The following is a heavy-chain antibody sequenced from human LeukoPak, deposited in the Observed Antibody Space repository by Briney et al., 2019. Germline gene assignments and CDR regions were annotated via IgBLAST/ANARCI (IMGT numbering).Heavy chain of an antibody. D-gene: IGHD2-2*01. J-gene: IGHJ4*02. CDR3: ARVGYCSSTSCLRYSSSWWRVFDY. Sequence: TSETLSLTCAVYGGSFSGYYWSWIRQPPGKGLEWIGEINHSGSTNYNPSLKSRVTISVDTSKNQFSLKLSSVTAADTAVYYCARVGYCSSTSCLRYSSSWWRVFDYWGQGTLVTVSS. CDR2: INHSGST. V-gene: IGHV4-34*01. CDR1: GGSFSGYY.